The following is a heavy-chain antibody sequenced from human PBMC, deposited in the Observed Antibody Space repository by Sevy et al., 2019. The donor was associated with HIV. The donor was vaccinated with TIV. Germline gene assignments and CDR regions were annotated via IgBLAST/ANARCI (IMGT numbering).Heavy chain of an antibody. CDR2: VNTASGDT. D-gene: IGHD2-15*01. Sequence: ASVKVSCRGSGYTFNNYIIYWVRQAPGQSLEWMGWVNTASGDTKYSQKFQDRLIITTATSARTVYMELNSLRSEDTAFYFCARDFCSGGSRYSAFVYWGQGTLVTVSS. J-gene: IGHJ4*02. CDR3: ARDFCSGGSRYSAFVY. CDR1: GYTFNNYI. V-gene: IGHV1-3*04.